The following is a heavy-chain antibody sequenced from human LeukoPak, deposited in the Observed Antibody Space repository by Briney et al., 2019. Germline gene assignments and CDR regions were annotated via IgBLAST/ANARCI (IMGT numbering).Heavy chain of an antibody. CDR1: GFTLSNYW. J-gene: IGHJ4*02. CDR2: IKQDGSEK. Sequence: GGSLRLSCAASGFTLSNYWMSWVRQAPGKGLEWVANIKQDGSEKYYADSVKGRLTISRDSAKNSLYLRMNSLRADDTAVYYCARNRGADYWGQGTLVTVSS. D-gene: IGHD3-10*01. V-gene: IGHV3-7*01. CDR3: ARNRGADY.